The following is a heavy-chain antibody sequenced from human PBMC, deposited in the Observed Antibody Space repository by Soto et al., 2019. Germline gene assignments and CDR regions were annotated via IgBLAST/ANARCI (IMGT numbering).Heavy chain of an antibody. V-gene: IGHV3-33*01. J-gene: IGHJ1*01. CDR2: IWYDGSNK. Sequence: QVQLVESGGGVVQPGRSLRLSCAASGFTFSSYGMHWVRQAPGKGLEWVAVIWYDGSNKYYADSVKGRFTISRDNSKNTLYLPTNSLRAEDTAVYYCAREYFQHWGQGTLVTVSS. CDR3: AREYFQH. CDR1: GFTFSSYG.